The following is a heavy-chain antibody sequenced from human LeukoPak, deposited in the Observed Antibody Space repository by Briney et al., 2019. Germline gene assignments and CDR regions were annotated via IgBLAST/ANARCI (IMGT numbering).Heavy chain of an antibody. V-gene: IGHV1-18*01. CDR2: ISAYNGNT. CDR1: GGTFSSYA. J-gene: IGHJ6*02. D-gene: IGHD4-17*01. CDR3: ARADWYGDYGQYYYYGMDV. Sequence: GASVKVSCKASGGTFSSYAISWVRQAPGQGLEWMGWISAYNGNTNYAQKLQGRVTMTTDTSTSTAYMELRSLRSDDTAVYYCARADWYGDYGQYYYYGMDVWGQGTTVTVSS.